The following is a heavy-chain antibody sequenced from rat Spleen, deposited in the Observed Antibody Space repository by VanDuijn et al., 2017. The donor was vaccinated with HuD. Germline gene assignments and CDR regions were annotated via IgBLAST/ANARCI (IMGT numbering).Heavy chain of an antibody. D-gene: IGHD1-2*01. J-gene: IGHJ3*01. CDR3: TSLGTAAIGNWFAH. Sequence: EVQLVESGGGLVQPGRSLKLSCAASGFTFSNYYMAWVRQAPTKGLEWVASISPSGGSTHYRDSVKGRFTISRDNAKSTLYLQMDSLWSEDTATYFCTSLGTAAIGNWFAHWGQGTLVTVSS. V-gene: IGHV5-27*01. CDR2: ISPSGGST. CDR1: GFTFSNYY.